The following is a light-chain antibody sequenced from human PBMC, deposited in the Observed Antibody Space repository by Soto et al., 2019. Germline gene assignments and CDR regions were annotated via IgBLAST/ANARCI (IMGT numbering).Light chain of an antibody. Sequence: QSVLTQPASVSGSPGQSITISCTGTSSDVGGYNYVSWYQQHPGKAPKLMIYDVSNRPSGVSNCFSGSKSGNTASLTISGLQAEDEADYYCSSYTSSSPYVFGTGTKLTVL. CDR2: DVS. CDR1: SSDVGGYNY. V-gene: IGLV2-14*01. J-gene: IGLJ1*01. CDR3: SSYTSSSPYV.